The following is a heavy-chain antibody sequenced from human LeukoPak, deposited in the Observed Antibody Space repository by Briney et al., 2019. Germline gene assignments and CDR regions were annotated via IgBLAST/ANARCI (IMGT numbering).Heavy chain of an antibody. CDR2: IYTSGST. D-gene: IGHD3-22*01. J-gene: IGHJ5*02. CDR1: GGSISSGSYY. Sequence: SETLSLTCTASGGSISSGSYYWGWIRQPGGKGLEWIGCIYTSGSTNYNPSLKSRVTISVDTSKNHFSLKLSSVTAADTAVYYCAKNPRLLDWFDPWGQGTLVTVSS. V-gene: IGHV4-61*02. CDR3: AKNPRLLDWFDP.